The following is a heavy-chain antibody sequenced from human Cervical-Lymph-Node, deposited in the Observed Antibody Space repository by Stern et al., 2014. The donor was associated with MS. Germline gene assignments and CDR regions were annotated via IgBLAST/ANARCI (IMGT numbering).Heavy chain of an antibody. CDR3: ARVPGKT. Sequence: VQLVQSGGGLVQPGGSLRLSCAASEFTVSNNYMSWVRQAPGKGLEWVSFIYSGGTTYYADSVKGRSTISRDSSKNTLYLQINSLRVEYTAVYYCARVPGKTWGQGTLVTVSS. CDR2: IYSGGTT. J-gene: IGHJ5*02. CDR1: EFTVSNNY. V-gene: IGHV3-66*02.